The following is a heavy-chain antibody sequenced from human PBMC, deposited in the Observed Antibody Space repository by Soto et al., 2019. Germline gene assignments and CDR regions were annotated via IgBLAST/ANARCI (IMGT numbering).Heavy chain of an antibody. Sequence: SETLSLTCTVSGGSISSYYWSWIRQPAGKGLEWIGRIYTSGSTNYNPSLKSRVTMSVDTSKNQFSLKLSSVTAADTAVYYCAREGDYYDSSGLVDAFDIWGQGTMVTVSS. CDR3: AREGDYYDSSGLVDAFDI. V-gene: IGHV4-4*07. D-gene: IGHD3-22*01. CDR2: IYTSGST. CDR1: GGSISSYY. J-gene: IGHJ3*02.